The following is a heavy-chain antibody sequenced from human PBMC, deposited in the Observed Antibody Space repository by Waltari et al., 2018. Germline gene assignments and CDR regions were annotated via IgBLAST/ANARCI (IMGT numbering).Heavy chain of an antibody. CDR3: ARYYYDSSGYYYYFDY. CDR1: GGSIRSYY. D-gene: IGHD3-22*01. J-gene: IGHJ4*02. V-gene: IGHV4-59*01. Sequence: QVQLQESGPGLVKPSETLSLTCTVSGGSIRSYYWSWIRQPPGKGLEWIGYIYYSGSTNYNPSLKSRVTISVDTSKNQFSLKLSSVTAADTAVYYCARYYYDSSGYYYYFDYWGQGTLVTVSS. CDR2: IYYSGST.